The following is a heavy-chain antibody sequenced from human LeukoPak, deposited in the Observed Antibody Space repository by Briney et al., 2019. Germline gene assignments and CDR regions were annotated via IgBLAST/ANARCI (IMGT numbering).Heavy chain of an antibody. CDR2: IYSGGST. J-gene: IGHJ6*02. CDR3: ARGITMVRGVLNYYYYYGMDV. Sequence: GGSLILSCAASGFTVSSNYMSWVRQAPGKGLEWVSVIYSGGSTYYADSVKGRFTISRDNSKNTLYLQMNSLRAEDTAVYYCARGITMVRGVLNYYYYYGMDVWGQGTTVTVSS. D-gene: IGHD3-10*01. V-gene: IGHV3-53*01. CDR1: GFTVSSNY.